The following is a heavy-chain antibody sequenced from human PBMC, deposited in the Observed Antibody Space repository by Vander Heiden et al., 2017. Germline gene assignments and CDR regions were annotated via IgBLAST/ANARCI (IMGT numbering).Heavy chain of an antibody. CDR2: ISSTSSYI. D-gene: IGHD6-13*01. J-gene: IGHJ5*02. CDR1: GFTFRRYT. Sequence: DVQLAESGGGLVTLGMSLRLSCVASGFTFRRYTMKWVRQAPGKGLEWVASISSTSSYIFYADSVKGRFTISRDNAMNSLYREMKTLRAEDTAVYYCVRDKLAATTEYNGFDPWGQGTPVTVSP. V-gene: IGHV3-21*01. CDR3: VRDKLAATTEYNGFDP.